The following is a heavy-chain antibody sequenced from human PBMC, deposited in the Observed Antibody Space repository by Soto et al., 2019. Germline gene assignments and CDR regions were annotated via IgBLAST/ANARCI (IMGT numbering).Heavy chain of an antibody. J-gene: IGHJ4*02. D-gene: IGHD2-21*01. V-gene: IGHV4-61*01. CDR2: IYYTGST. CDR3: ARAPLFVVINSNYFDY. Sequence: SETLSLTCTVSGDSVSSGSYYWSWIRQPPGKGLEWIGYIYYTGSTNCNPSLKSRVTISMDTSKNQFSLHLSSVTTADTAVYYCARAPLFVVINSNYFDYWGQGTLVT. CDR1: GDSVSSGSYY.